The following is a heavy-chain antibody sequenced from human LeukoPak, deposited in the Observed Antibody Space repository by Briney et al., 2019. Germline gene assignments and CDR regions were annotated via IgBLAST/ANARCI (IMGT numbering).Heavy chain of an antibody. V-gene: IGHV3-33*01. CDR2: IWYDGSNK. J-gene: IGHJ4*02. Sequence: PGGSLRLSCSASGFTFSSYGMHWVRQAPGKGLEWVAGIWYDGSNKYYADSVRGRFTISRDNSKNTLYLQMNSLRAEDTAVYYCARAPPEAMVTFYFDYWGQGTLVTVSS. D-gene: IGHD5-18*01. CDR1: GFTFSSYG. CDR3: ARAPPEAMVTFYFDY.